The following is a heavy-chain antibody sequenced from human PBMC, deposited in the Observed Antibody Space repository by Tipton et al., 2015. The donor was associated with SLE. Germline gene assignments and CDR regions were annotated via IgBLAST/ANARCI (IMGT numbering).Heavy chain of an antibody. CDR1: GDSISSGRHY. CDR2: IYENGGT. CDR3: ARHLCTNGVCPFDY. J-gene: IGHJ4*02. Sequence: TLSLTCTVSGDSISSGRHYWSWIRQPAGKGLEWIGHIYENGGTNYNPSLRSRVTMSVDTSKNQFSLALTSLTAADTAVYYCARHLCTNGVCPFDYWGQGILVTVSS. D-gene: IGHD2-8*01. V-gene: IGHV4-61*09.